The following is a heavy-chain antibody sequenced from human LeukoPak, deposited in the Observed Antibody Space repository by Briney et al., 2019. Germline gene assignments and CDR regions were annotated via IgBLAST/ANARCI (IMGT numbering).Heavy chain of an antibody. CDR3: ARQSYGSSYYFDY. Sequence: ASVKVSCKASGYTFNDYYIHWVRQAPGQGLEWMGWVNPNTGTTNYAQKFQGRVTLTRDTSISTAYMELSSLTSDDTAVYYCARQSYGSSYYFDYWGQGTLITVSS. J-gene: IGHJ4*02. V-gene: IGHV1-2*02. CDR2: VNPNTGTT. CDR1: GYTFNDYY. D-gene: IGHD6-6*01.